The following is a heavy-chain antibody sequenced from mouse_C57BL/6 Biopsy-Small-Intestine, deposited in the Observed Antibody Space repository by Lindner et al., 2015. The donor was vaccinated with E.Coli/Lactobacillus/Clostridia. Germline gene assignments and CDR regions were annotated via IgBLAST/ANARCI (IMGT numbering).Heavy chain of an antibody. V-gene: IGHV1-82*01. J-gene: IGHJ4*01. Sequence: VQLQESGPELVKPGASVKISCKASGYAFSSSWMNWVKQRPGKGLEWIGRIYPGDGDTNYNGKLKGKATLTADKSSSTAYMQLSSLTSEDSAVYFCARRNSNYDAMDYWGQGTSVTVSS. CDR3: ARRNSNYDAMDY. CDR1: GYAFSSSW. CDR2: IYPGDGDT. D-gene: IGHD2-5*01.